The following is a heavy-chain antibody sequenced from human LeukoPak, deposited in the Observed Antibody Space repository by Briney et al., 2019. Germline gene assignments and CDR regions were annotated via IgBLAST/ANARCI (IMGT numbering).Heavy chain of an antibody. V-gene: IGHV3-23*01. CDR3: MKDPRGPDH. Sequence: PGGSLRLSCAASGFTFSSYAMSGVRQAPGKGLEWVSGISVSGDSTYYADSAKGRFTISRDNSKNTLYLQLNSLRVEDTAVYYCMKDPRGPDHWGQGTLVTVSS. D-gene: IGHD3-10*01. CDR1: GFTFSSYA. J-gene: IGHJ4*02. CDR2: ISVSGDST.